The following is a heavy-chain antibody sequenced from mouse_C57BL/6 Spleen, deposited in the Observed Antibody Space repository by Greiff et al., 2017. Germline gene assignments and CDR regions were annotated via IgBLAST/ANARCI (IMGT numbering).Heavy chain of an antibody. J-gene: IGHJ4*01. V-gene: IGHV5-17*01. CDR2: ISRGSSTI. CDR1: GFTFSDYG. CDR3: AKEGYYAMDY. Sequence: EVLLVESGGGLVKPGASLKLSCAASGFTFSDYGMHWVRQAPGKGLEWVGYISRGSSTIYYTDTVKGRFTISRDNAKNTLFLQLTSLRSEDAAMYYSAKEGYYAMDYGGEGTSVTVSS.